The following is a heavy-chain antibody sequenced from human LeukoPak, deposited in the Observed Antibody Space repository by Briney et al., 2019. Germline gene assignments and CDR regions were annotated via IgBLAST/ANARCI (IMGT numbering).Heavy chain of an antibody. CDR1: GGSISSYY. CDR2: IYYSGST. Sequence: TSETLSLTCTVSGGSISSYYWSWIRQPPGKGLEWIGYIYYSGSTNYNPSLKSRVTISVDTSKNQFSLKLSSVTAADTAVYYCAREDSSGWYEDWGQGTLVTVSS. V-gene: IGHV4-59*01. CDR3: AREDSSGWYED. J-gene: IGHJ4*02. D-gene: IGHD6-19*01.